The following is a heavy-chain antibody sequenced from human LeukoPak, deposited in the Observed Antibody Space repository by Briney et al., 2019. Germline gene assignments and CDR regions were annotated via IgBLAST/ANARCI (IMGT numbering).Heavy chain of an antibody. J-gene: IGHJ4*02. CDR3: AISIGYCSSTSCSDY. CDR2: IGTAGDT. CDR1: GFTFSSYA. Sequence: GGSLTLSCAASGFTFSSYAMSWVRQAPGKGLEWVSAIGTAGDTYYPGSVKGRFTISRENAKNSLYLQMNSLRAEDTAVYYCAISIGYCSSTSCSDYWGQGTLVTVFS. D-gene: IGHD2-2*03. V-gene: IGHV3-13*01.